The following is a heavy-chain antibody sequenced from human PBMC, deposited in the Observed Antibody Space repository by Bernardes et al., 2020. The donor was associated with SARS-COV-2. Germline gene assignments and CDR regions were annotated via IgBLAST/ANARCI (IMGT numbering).Heavy chain of an antibody. Sequence: GSLRLSCTASGFTFSNYVMIWVRQAPGQGLEWISYISSISGTIYYVDSVKGRFTISRDNAENSLYLQMNSLRAEDTAVYYCARDFVVVTASNNGMDVWGQGTTVTVSS. CDR2: ISSISGTI. D-gene: IGHD2-21*02. CDR1: GFTFSNYV. CDR3: ARDFVVVTASNNGMDV. V-gene: IGHV3-48*01. J-gene: IGHJ6*02.